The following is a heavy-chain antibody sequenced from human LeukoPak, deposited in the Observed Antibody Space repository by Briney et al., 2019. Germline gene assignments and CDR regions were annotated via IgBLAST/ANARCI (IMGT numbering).Heavy chain of an antibody. V-gene: IGHV1-46*01. J-gene: IGHJ6*03. CDR2: INPSGGST. D-gene: IGHD6-13*01. CDR1: GYTFTSYY. Sequence: ASVKVSCKASGYTFTSYYMHWVRQAPGQGLEWMGIINPSGGSTSYAQKFQGRVTMTRDTSTSTVYMELSSLRSEDTAVYYCARDRTQQLDYYYYYYMDVWGKGTTVTVSS. CDR3: ARDRTQQLDYYYYYYMDV.